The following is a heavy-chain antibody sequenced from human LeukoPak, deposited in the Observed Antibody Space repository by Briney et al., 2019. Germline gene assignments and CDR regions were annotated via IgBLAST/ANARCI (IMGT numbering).Heavy chain of an antibody. J-gene: IGHJ5*02. V-gene: IGHV3-66*01. CDR1: GLTFSNNY. D-gene: IGHD2-2*01. CDR2: IYSGGDT. CDR3: TKDPSDVVVADP. Sequence: GGSLRLSCAASGLTFSNNYLSWVRQAPGKGLEWVSGIYSGGDTYYADSVKGRFTISRDNSKNTLYLQMNSLRAEDTAVYYCTKDPSDVVVADPWGQGTLVTVSS.